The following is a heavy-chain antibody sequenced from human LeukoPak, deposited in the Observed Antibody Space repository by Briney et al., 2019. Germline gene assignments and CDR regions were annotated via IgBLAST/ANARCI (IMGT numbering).Heavy chain of an antibody. D-gene: IGHD2-2*01. Sequence: GGSLRLSCAASGFTFSSYWMHWVRQAPGKGLVWVSRINSDGSSTSYADSVKGRFTISRDNAKNSLYLQMNSLRAEDTAVYYCAGIVVVPGWFDPWGQGTLVTVSS. CDR3: AGIVVVPGWFDP. CDR1: GFTFSSYW. J-gene: IGHJ5*02. CDR2: INSDGSST. V-gene: IGHV3-74*01.